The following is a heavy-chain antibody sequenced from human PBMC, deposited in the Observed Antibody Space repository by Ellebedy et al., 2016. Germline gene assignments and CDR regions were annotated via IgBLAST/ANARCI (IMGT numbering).Heavy chain of an antibody. CDR2: IYYSGST. D-gene: IGHD4-17*01. V-gene: IGHV4-39*01. CDR3: ARHYGDYVFWFDP. Sequence: GSLRLSCTVSGGSISSSSYYWGWIRQPPGKGLEWIGSIYYSGSTYYNPSLKSRVTISVDTSKNQFSLKLSSVTAADTAVNYCARHYGDYVFWFDPWGQGTLVTVSS. CDR1: GGSISSSSYY. J-gene: IGHJ5*02.